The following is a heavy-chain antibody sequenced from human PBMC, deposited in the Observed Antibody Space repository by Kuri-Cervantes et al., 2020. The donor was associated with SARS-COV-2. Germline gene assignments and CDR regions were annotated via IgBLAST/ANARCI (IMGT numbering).Heavy chain of an antibody. J-gene: IGHJ4*02. Sequence: ASVKVSCKASGYTFTSYDINWVRQATGQGLEWMGWMNPNSGNTGYAQKLQGRVTMTTDTSTNTAYMELRSLRSDDTAVYYCARLRQLEEGYWGQGTLVTVSS. D-gene: IGHD1-1*01. CDR3: ARLRQLEEGY. V-gene: IGHV1-8*02. CDR2: MNPNSGNT. CDR1: GYTFTSYD.